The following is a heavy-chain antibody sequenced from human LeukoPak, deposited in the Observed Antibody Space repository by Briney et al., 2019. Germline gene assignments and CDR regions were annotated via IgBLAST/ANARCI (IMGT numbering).Heavy chain of an antibody. V-gene: IGHV3-48*01. CDR3: AREIPGRIAADC. CDR1: GFTFSDYR. CDR2: IGGRGDGI. Sequence: GGSLRLSCAASGFTFSDYRMNWVRQAPGKGLEWISYIGGRGDGISYADSVKGRFTISRDNAKNSLFLQMNRLRGEDTAIYFCAREIPGRIAADCWGQGTLVTVSS. J-gene: IGHJ4*02. D-gene: IGHD2-15*01.